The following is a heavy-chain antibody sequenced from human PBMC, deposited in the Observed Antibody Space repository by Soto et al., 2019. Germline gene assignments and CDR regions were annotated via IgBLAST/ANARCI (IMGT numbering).Heavy chain of an antibody. D-gene: IGHD2-15*01. V-gene: IGHV3-33*01. Sequence: GGSLRLSCAASGFTFSSYGMHWVRQAPGKGLEWVAVIWYDGSNKYYADSVKGRFTISRDNSKNTLYLQMNSLRAEDTAVYYCARESLRYCSGGSCSPNYGMDVWGQGTTVTVSS. CDR2: IWYDGSNK. CDR3: ARESLRYCSGGSCSPNYGMDV. J-gene: IGHJ6*02. CDR1: GFTFSSYG.